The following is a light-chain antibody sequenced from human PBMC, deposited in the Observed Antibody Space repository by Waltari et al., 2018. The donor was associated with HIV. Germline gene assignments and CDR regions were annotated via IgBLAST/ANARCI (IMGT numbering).Light chain of an antibody. CDR3: SSYAGTSNFVL. J-gene: IGLJ2*01. CDR2: NVS. CDR1: GSDVGAYNY. Sequence: QSALTQPRSVSESPGQSVTISCTGTGSDVGAYNYVSWYQQHPGRAPKFIIYNVSERPSGVPDRFSGSKSGNTASLTISGLQAEDEADYYCSSYAGTSNFVLFGGGTKLTVL. V-gene: IGLV2-11*01.